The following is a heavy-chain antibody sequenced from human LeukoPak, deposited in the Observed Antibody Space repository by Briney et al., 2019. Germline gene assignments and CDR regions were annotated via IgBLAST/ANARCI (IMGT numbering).Heavy chain of an antibody. Sequence: GGSLRLSCAASGFTFSSYWMNWVRQAPGKGLVWVSRIASDGSSTTYADSVKGRFSISRDNAKNTLYLQMNSLRVEDTAVYHCARGRPQGNDYWGQGTLVTVSS. CDR3: ARGRPQGNDY. CDR1: GFTFSSYW. D-gene: IGHD4-23*01. V-gene: IGHV3-74*01. J-gene: IGHJ4*02. CDR2: IASDGSST.